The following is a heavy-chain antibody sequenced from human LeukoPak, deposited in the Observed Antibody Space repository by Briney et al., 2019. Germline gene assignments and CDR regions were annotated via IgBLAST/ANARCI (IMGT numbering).Heavy chain of an antibody. D-gene: IGHD4-23*01. CDR1: GFTFSSYS. Sequence: GGSLRLSCAASGFTFSSYSMNWVRQAPGKGLEWVSYISSSSSTIYYADSVKGRFTISRDNAKNSLYLQMNSLRAEDTAVYYCARVRWGEGAFDIWGQGIMVTVSS. CDR3: ARVRWGEGAFDI. V-gene: IGHV3-48*01. J-gene: IGHJ3*02. CDR2: ISSSSSTI.